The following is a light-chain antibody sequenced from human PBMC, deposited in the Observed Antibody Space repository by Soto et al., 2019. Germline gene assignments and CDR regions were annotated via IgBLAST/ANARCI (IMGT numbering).Light chain of an antibody. CDR1: QSISSDY. V-gene: IGKV3-20*01. J-gene: IGKJ3*01. Sequence: LLTQSPATLSVSPGQRATLSCRASQSISSDYLVWYQRKPGQAPRLLIYGASSRATGIPDRFSGSGSGTDFTLTINRLEPEDFAVYYCQHYGSSPPSVTFGPGTKVDIK. CDR2: GAS. CDR3: QHYGSSPPSVT.